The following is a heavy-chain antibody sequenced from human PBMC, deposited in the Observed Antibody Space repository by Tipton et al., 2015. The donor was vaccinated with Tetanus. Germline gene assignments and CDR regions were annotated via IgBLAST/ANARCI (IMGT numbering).Heavy chain of an antibody. CDR3: ARDREAVDF. J-gene: IGHJ3*01. CDR1: GYTFTHYY. Sequence: QSGPEVKKPGASVKVSCKTSGYTFTHYYLHWVRQAPGQGLEWMGMIYPSDGSTSYAQKLQGRVTMTRDTPTSTVYMELSSLRSEDTAVYYCARDREAVDFWGQGTMVTVSS. CDR2: IYPSDGST. V-gene: IGHV1-46*04. D-gene: IGHD1-26*01.